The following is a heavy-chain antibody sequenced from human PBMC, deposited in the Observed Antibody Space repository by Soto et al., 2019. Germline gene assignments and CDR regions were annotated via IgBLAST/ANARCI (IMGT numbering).Heavy chain of an antibody. CDR2: ISSSSSTI. J-gene: IGHJ6*02. D-gene: IGHD3-10*01. V-gene: IGHV3-48*02. Sequence: PGGSLRLSCAASGFTFSSYSMNWVRQAPGKGLEWVSYISSSSSTIYYADSVKGRFTISRDNAKNSLYLQMNSLRDEDTAVYYCARVLLWFGESNYYYGMDVWGQGTTVTVSS. CDR1: GFTFSSYS. CDR3: ARVLLWFGESNYYYGMDV.